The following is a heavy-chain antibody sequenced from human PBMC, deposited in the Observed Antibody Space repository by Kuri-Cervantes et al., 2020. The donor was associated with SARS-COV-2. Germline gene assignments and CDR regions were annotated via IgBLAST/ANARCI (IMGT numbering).Heavy chain of an antibody. CDR3: ARDFSSSGGFDY. CDR2: ISSSSSYI. D-gene: IGHD6-6*01. Sequence: GESLKISCAASGFTFSSYSMNWVRQAPGKGLEWVSSISSSSSYIYYADSVKGRFTISRGNAKNSLYLQMNSLRAEDTAVYYCARDFSSSGGFDYWGQGTLVTVSS. CDR1: GFTFSSYS. J-gene: IGHJ4*02. V-gene: IGHV3-21*01.